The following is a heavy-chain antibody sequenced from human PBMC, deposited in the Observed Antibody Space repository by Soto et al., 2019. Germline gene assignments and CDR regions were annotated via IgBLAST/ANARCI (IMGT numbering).Heavy chain of an antibody. CDR3: AKERDYDFDY. D-gene: IGHD4-17*01. CDR2: ISYDGSNN. Sequence: QVQLVESGGGVVQPGRSLRLSCAASGFTFSGYGMHWVRQAPGKGLEWVASISYDGSNNYYADSLKGRFTISRDNSKNTLYLQMNSLRAEDTAVYYCAKERDYDFDYWGQGTLVTVSS. V-gene: IGHV3-30*18. J-gene: IGHJ4*02. CDR1: GFTFSGYG.